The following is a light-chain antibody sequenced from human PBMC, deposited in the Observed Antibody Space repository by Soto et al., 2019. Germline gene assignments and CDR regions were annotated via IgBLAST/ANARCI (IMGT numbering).Light chain of an antibody. Sequence: EIVMTQSPATLSVSQGDTATLSCRASQRVSSALAWYQQKPGQAPRLLIYGASTRATGIPARFSGSGSGTEFTLTISSLQSEDFAVYYCQQYNNWPPLTFGQGTRLEIK. CDR3: QQYNNWPPLT. J-gene: IGKJ5*01. CDR2: GAS. V-gene: IGKV3-15*01. CDR1: QRVSSA.